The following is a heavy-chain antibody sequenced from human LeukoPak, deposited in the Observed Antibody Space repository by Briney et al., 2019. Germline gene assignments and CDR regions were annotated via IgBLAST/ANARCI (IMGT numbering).Heavy chain of an antibody. V-gene: IGHV3-74*01. D-gene: IGHD6-13*01. CDR1: GLTFSNHW. Sequence: GGPLRLSCTASGLTFSNHWKHWVRQAPGKGLVWVSGMNSDGSNTNYADSVKGRFTIARDDAKNTLYLQMNSLRAEDTAVYYCVAASTHLDYWGQGTPVTVSS. J-gene: IGHJ4*02. CDR2: MNSDGSNT. CDR3: VAASTHLDY.